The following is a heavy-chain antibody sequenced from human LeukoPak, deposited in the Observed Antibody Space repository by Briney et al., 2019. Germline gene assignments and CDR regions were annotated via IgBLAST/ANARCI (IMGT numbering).Heavy chain of an antibody. CDR3: ARVRIGETSYDASDV. J-gene: IGHJ3*01. CDR2: IYITGST. D-gene: IGHD1-26*01. CDR1: GGSISSYY. Sequence: PSETLSLTCTVSGGSISSYYWTWIRQPPGKGLEWIGDIYITGSTNYNPYLKRRVAISVDTSKNQFSLRLGSVTAADTAVYYCARVRIGETSYDASDVWGLGTMVTVSS. V-gene: IGHV4-59*13.